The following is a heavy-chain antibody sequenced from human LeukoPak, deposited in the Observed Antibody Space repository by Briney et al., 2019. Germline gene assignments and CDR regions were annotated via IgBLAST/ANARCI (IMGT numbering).Heavy chain of an antibody. CDR2: ITGSGGST. CDR3: AKDGEGDLEWLPPTDV. Sequence: PGGSLRLSCAASGFTFSIHAMGWVRQAPGKGLEWVSSITGSGGSTYCGDSVKGRFTIARDNSRDTLYLQMNSLRAEDTAVYYCAKDGEGDLEWLPPTDVWGQGTTVTVSS. D-gene: IGHD5-12*01. J-gene: IGHJ6*02. V-gene: IGHV3-23*01. CDR1: GFTFSIHA.